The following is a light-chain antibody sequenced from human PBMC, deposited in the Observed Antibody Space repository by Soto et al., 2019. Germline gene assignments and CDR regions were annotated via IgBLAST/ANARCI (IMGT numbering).Light chain of an antibody. V-gene: IGKV3D-15*01. CDR2: GAS. CDR3: QQYDDWLRLT. J-gene: IGKJ4*01. Sequence: EIVLPQSPATLSVSPGASATLSCRASQSVNIYLAWYQQKPRQAPRLLLFGASSRATGIPARFSSSGSGTEYNLPISSLQSEDFAVYFCQQYDDWLRLTFGGGTKVDIK. CDR1: QSVNIY.